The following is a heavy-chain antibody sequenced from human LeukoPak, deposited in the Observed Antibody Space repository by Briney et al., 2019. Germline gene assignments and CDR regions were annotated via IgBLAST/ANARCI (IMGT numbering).Heavy chain of an antibody. J-gene: IGHJ3*01. D-gene: IGHD1-26*01. CDR1: GFTFSNFA. CDR3: AKARQSWELPPSFL. Sequence: GGSLRLSCAASGFTFSNFAMSWVRQAPGKGLEWVSTINDDGGSTYYADSARGRFTISRDNSENTVYLQLNSLRDEDTAVYYCAKARQSWELPPSFLWGQGTMVTVSS. CDR2: INDDGGST. V-gene: IGHV3-23*01.